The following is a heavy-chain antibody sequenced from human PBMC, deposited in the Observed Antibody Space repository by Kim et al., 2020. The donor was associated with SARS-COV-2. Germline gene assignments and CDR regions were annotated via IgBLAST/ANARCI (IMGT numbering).Heavy chain of an antibody. CDR3: ARASSIAAATWGEYFQH. D-gene: IGHD6-13*01. J-gene: IGHJ1*01. Sequence: GGSLRLSCAASGFTVSSNYMSWVRQAPGKGLEWVSVIYSGGSTYYADSVKGRFTISRDNSKNTLYLQMNSLRAEDTAVYYCARASSIAAATWGEYFQHWGQGTLVTVSS. CDR2: IYSGGST. V-gene: IGHV3-53*01. CDR1: GFTVSSNY.